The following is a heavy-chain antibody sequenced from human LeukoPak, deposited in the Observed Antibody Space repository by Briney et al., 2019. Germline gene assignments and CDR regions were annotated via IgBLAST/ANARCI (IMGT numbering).Heavy chain of an antibody. Sequence: SVKVSCKASGGTFSSYAISWVRQAPGQGLEWMGRIIPIFGTANYAQKFQGRVTITTDESTSTAYMELRSLRTEDTAVYYCARRYSYGYNGAFDIWGQGPMVTVSS. CDR2: IIPIFGTA. CDR1: GGTFSSYA. V-gene: IGHV1-69*05. J-gene: IGHJ3*02. CDR3: ARRYSYGYNGAFDI. D-gene: IGHD5-18*01.